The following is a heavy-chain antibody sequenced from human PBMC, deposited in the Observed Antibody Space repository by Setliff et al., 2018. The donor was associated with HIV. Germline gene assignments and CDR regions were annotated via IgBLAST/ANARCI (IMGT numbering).Heavy chain of an antibody. D-gene: IGHD4-17*01. J-gene: IGHJ4*02. CDR1: GNSIGSGYY. Sequence: SETLSLTCAVSGNSIGSGYYWGWIRQPPGKGLEWIGYIYYSGSTTYNPTLKSRVTMSIDTSKNQFSLKVRSVSAADTAVYYCARDPPGYGDSNDYWGQGMLVTVSS. CDR2: IYYSGST. V-gene: IGHV4-59*01. CDR3: ARDPPGYGDSNDY.